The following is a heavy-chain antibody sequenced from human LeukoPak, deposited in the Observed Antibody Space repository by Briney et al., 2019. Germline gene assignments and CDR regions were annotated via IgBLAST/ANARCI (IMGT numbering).Heavy chain of an antibody. D-gene: IGHD3-22*01. CDR2: IYYRVTS. J-gene: IGHJ4*02. Sequence: SETLSLTCTVSVDSISAYYWSSLRQPPGQGLEWRGYIYYRVTSDYNPSLKSRVTISVDMSTRQTSRTWSSVPAAPTAAHYCPRGSHFDYYDSSGYYSPYYFDHWGQGTLVTVSS. V-gene: IGHV4-59*01. CDR3: PRGSHFDYYDSSGYYSPYYFDH. CDR1: VDSISAYY.